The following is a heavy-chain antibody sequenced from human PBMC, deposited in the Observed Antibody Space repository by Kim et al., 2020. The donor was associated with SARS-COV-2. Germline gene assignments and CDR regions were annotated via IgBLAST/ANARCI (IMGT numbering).Heavy chain of an antibody. CDR1: GGSISSYY. CDR3: ASQGTTIAPRGYYYYGRDV. D-gene: IGHD6-13*01. V-gene: IGHV4-59*01. Sequence: SETLSLTCTVSGGSISSYYWSWIRQPPGKGLEWIGYIYYSGSTNYNPSLKSRVTISVDTSKNQFSLKLSSVTAADTAVYYCASQGTTIAPRGYYYYGRDVWGQGTTVTVSS. CDR2: IYYSGST. J-gene: IGHJ6*02.